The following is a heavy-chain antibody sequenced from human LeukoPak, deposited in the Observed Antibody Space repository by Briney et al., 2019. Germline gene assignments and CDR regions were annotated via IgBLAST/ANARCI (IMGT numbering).Heavy chain of an antibody. Sequence: ASVKVSCKASGYTFTGYYMHWVRQAPGQGLEWMGRINPNSGSTNYAQKFQGRVTMTRDTSISTAYMELSRLRSDDTAVYYCASTYYYDSSGYYESGRGYWGQGTLVTVSS. D-gene: IGHD3-22*01. V-gene: IGHV1-2*06. CDR2: INPNSGST. CDR1: GYTFTGYY. CDR3: ASTYYYDSSGYYESGRGY. J-gene: IGHJ4*02.